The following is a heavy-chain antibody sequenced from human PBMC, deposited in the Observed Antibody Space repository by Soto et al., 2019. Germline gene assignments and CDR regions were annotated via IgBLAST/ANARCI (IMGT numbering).Heavy chain of an antibody. Sequence: QVQLVQSGAEVKKPGSSVKVSCKASGGTFSSYAISWVRQAPGQGLEWMGGIIPIFGTANYAQKFQGRVTITADESTSTAYMALSSLRSEDTAVYYCARVRIPNRYSSSWYADYWGQGTLVTVSS. D-gene: IGHD6-13*01. J-gene: IGHJ4*02. CDR3: ARVRIPNRYSSSWYADY. CDR2: IIPIFGTA. V-gene: IGHV1-69*12. CDR1: GGTFSSYA.